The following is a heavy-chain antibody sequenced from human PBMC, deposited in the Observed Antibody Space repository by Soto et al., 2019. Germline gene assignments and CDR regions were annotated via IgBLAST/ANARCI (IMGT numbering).Heavy chain of an antibody. CDR3: ARDAPIFGAIPCIDI. CDR2: ITSSSTRNI. D-gene: IGHD3-3*01. J-gene: IGHJ6*02. CDR1: GFPFSTYT. Sequence: GGSLRLSCSASGFPFSTYTMYWVRQAPGKGLEWVSSITSSSTRNIFYADSVKGRFTISRDNANNILYLQMNNLRVEDTAVYYCARDAPIFGAIPCIDIWGQGTTVTVSS. V-gene: IGHV3-21*06.